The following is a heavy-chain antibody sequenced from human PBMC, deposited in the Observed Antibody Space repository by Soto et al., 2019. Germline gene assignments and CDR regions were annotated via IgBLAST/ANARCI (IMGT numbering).Heavy chain of an antibody. J-gene: IGHJ4*02. Sequence: PGGSLRLSCAASGFTFSSYAMHWVRQAPGKGLEWVAVISYDGSNKYYADSVKGRFTISRDNSKNTLYLQMNSLRAEDTAVYYCARHKRFYTYPDYCGQGPLVTVYS. D-gene: IGHD3-16*01. CDR1: GFTFSSYA. CDR2: ISYDGSNK. CDR3: ARHKRFYTYPDY. V-gene: IGHV3-30-3*01.